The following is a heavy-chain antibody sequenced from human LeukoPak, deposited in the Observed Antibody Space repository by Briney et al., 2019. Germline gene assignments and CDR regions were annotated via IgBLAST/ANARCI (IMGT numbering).Heavy chain of an antibody. J-gene: IGHJ6*03. CDR2: IYQSDSGST. V-gene: IGHV4-38-2*02. Sequence: SETLSLTRSVSGSSFNSRYYWGWLRQPPGKGLEWIVNIYQSDSGSTYYNSSLKSRVTISVDTSQNQFSLKLSSVTAADTAVYYCAREEWHDILTGYYSRGRYYYYMDVWGKGTTVTISS. D-gene: IGHD3-9*01. CDR1: GSSFNSRYY. CDR3: AREEWHDILTGYYSRGRYYYYMDV.